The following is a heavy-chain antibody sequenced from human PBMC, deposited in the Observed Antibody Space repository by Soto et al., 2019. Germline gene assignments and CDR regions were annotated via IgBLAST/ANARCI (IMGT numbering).Heavy chain of an antibody. CDR1: GGSISSYY. J-gene: IGHJ6*03. CDR2: IYYSGST. V-gene: IGHV4-59*08. D-gene: IGHD2-2*03. Sequence: PSETLSLTWTVSGGSISSYYWSWIRQPPGKGLEWIGYIYYSGSTNYNPSLKSRVTISVDTSKNQFSLKLSSVTAADTAVYYCARLGYCSSTSCYYYYMDVWGKGTTVTVSS. CDR3: ARLGYCSSTSCYYYYMDV.